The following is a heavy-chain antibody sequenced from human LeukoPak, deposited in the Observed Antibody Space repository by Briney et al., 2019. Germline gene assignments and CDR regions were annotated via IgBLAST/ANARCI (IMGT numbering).Heavy chain of an antibody. CDR3: ARVLPRKYYYDSSGYYYDRRYYYYSMDV. Sequence: SETLSLTCAVYGGSFSGYYWSWIRQPPGKGLEWIGEINHSGSTNYNPSLKSRVTISVDTSKNQFSLKLSSVTAADTAVYYCARVLPRKYYYDSSGYYYDRRYYYYSMDVWGQGTTVTVSS. CDR2: INHSGST. CDR1: GGSFSGYY. V-gene: IGHV4-34*01. J-gene: IGHJ6*02. D-gene: IGHD3-22*01.